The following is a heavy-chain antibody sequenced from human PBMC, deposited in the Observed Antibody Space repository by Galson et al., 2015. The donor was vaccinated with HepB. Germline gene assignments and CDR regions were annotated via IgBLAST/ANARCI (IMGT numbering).Heavy chain of an antibody. V-gene: IGHV3-30*18. CDR3: AKSLQDMIVVDWEGVLPDY. CDR2: ISYDGSNK. J-gene: IGHJ4*02. D-gene: IGHD3-22*01. Sequence: SLRLSCAASGFTFSSYGMHWVRQAPGKGLEWVAVISYDGSNKYYADSVKGRFTISRDNSKNTLYLQMNSLRAEDTAVYYCAKSLQDMIVVDWEGVLPDYWGQGTLVTVSS. CDR1: GFTFSSYG.